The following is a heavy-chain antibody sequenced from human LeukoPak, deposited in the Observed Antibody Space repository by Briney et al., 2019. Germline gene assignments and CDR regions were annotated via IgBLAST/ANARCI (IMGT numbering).Heavy chain of an antibody. CDR3: ARDRSNSYFDY. CDR1: GFSFSDYY. Sequence: GGSLRLSCAASGFSFSDYYMTWIRQAPRKGLECISFISNSGASIYYADSVKGRFTISRDNTKKSLYLQMNSLRAEDTAVYYCARDRSNSYFDYWGQGALVTVSS. D-gene: IGHD4-23*01. J-gene: IGHJ4*02. CDR2: ISNSGASI. V-gene: IGHV3-11*04.